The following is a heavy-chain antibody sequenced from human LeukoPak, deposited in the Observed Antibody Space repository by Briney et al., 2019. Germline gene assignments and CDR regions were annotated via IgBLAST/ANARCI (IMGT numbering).Heavy chain of an antibody. D-gene: IGHD2-2*01. CDR1: GFTFSSYG. V-gene: IGHV3-23*01. CDR3: AREKEGYCSRTSCYLDYYYYYMDV. CDR2: ISGSGGST. J-gene: IGHJ6*03. Sequence: GGTLRLSCAASGFTFSSYGMSWVRQAPGKGLEWVSAISGSGGSTYYADSVKGRFTISRDNSKNTLYLQMNSLRAEDTAVYYCAREKEGYCSRTSCYLDYYYYYMDVWGKGTTVTISS.